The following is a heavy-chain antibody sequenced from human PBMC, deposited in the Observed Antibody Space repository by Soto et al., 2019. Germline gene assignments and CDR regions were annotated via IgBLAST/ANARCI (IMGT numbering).Heavy chain of an antibody. CDR2: IYSGGST. Sequence: GGSLRLSCAASGFTVSSNYMSWVRQAPGKGLEWVSVIYSGGSTYYADSVKGRFTISRDNSKNTLYLQMNSLRAEDTAVYYCASSSDYDILTGYRTSKGYYYYMDVWGKGTTVTVSS. CDR3: ASSSDYDILTGYRTSKGYYYYMDV. D-gene: IGHD3-9*01. V-gene: IGHV3-66*01. J-gene: IGHJ6*03. CDR1: GFTVSSNY.